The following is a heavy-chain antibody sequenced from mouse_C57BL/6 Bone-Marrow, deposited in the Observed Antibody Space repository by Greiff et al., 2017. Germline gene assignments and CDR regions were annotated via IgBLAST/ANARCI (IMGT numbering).Heavy chain of an antibody. D-gene: IGHD1-1*01. J-gene: IGHJ2*01. Sequence: EVKLVESGPELVKPGASVKIPCKASGYTFTDYNMDWVKQSHGKSLEWIGDINPNNGGTIYNQKFKGKATLTVDKSSSTAYMELRSLTSEDTAVYYCARDYYGSSPYFDYWGQGTTLTVSS. V-gene: IGHV1-18*01. CDR3: ARDYYGSSPYFDY. CDR2: INPNNGGT. CDR1: GYTFTDYN.